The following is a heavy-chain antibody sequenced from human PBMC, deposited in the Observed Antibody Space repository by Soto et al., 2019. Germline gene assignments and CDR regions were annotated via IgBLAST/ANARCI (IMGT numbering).Heavy chain of an antibody. J-gene: IGHJ5*02. Sequence: ASVKVSCKASGYTFTSYAMHWVRQAPGQRLEWMGGINAGNGKTKYSQKFQGRVTITADTSTSTAYMELSSLRSEDTAVYYCARAHYYDSSGYYDNWFDPWGQGTLVTVSS. CDR2: INAGNGKT. V-gene: IGHV1-3*01. CDR1: GYTFTSYA. D-gene: IGHD3-22*01. CDR3: ARAHYYDSSGYYDNWFDP.